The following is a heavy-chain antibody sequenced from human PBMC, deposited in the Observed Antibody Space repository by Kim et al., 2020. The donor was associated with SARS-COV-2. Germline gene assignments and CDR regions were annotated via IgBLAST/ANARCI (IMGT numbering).Heavy chain of an antibody. CDR3: ARGRGWSSGYYYYYYGMDV. Sequence: SETLSLTCAVYGGSFSGYYWSWIRQPPGKGLEWIGEINHSGSTNYNPSLKSRVTISVDTSKNQFSLKLSSVTAADTAVYYCARGRGWSSGYYYYYYGMDVWGQGTTVTVSS. D-gene: IGHD3-22*01. CDR2: INHSGST. J-gene: IGHJ6*02. V-gene: IGHV4-34*01. CDR1: GGSFSGYY.